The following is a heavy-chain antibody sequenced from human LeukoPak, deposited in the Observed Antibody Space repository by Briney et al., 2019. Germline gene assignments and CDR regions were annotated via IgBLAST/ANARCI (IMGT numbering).Heavy chain of an antibody. D-gene: IGHD1-1*01. Sequence: PSETLSLTCAVYGGSFSAYYWSWIRQSPGKGLEWIAEINPRGDTNYNPPVKSRVTISVDTSKIQFSLKVRSLTAADTAVYYCARGPTISETGYFDYWGQGTLVTVSS. J-gene: IGHJ4*03. CDR2: INPRGDT. V-gene: IGHV4-34*01. CDR1: GGSFSAYY. CDR3: ARGPTISETGYFDY.